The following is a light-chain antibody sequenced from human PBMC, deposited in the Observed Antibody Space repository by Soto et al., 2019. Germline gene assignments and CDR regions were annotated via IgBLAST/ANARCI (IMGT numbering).Light chain of an antibody. CDR2: LAS. Sequence: EIVLTQSPATLSSFPVDRVNLSCRASQAVNTRLAWYQHKPGQAPRLLIYLASNRAAGVPARFSGSGSGTDFTLTISDVEPEDFAVYYCHQRQSWPRTFGQGTKVDI. V-gene: IGKV3-11*01. CDR3: HQRQSWPRT. CDR1: QAVNTR. J-gene: IGKJ1*01.